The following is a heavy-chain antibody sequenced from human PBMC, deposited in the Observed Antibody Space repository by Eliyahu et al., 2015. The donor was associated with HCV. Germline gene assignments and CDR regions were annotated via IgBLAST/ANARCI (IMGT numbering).Heavy chain of an antibody. J-gene: IGHJ6*02. CDR1: GYTFTSXD. D-gene: IGHD6-13*01. CDR3: ARSIAAAALGYYYYGMDV. CDR2: MNPNSGNT. Sequence: QVQLVQSGAEVKKPGASVKVSCKASGYTFTSXDINWVRXATGQGLEWMGWMNPNSGNTGYAQKFQSRVTMTRNTSISTXYMELSSLRSEDTAVYYCARSIAAAALGYYYYGMDVWGQGTTVTVSS. V-gene: IGHV1-8*01.